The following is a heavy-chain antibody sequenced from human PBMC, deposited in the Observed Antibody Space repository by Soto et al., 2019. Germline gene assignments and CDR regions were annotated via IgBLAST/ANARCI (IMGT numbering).Heavy chain of an antibody. CDR3: ARVGRFFGGHAGY. V-gene: IGHV1-8*01. J-gene: IGHJ4*02. CDR2: MNTKTGNT. CDR1: GYTFTGFE. D-gene: IGHD3-3*01. Sequence: QVLLVQSGADVKKPGASVKVSRKTSGYTFTGFEINWVRQAPGQGIEWMGWMNTKTGNTGYAQNFQGRVTMTRAASISTAYMKLRRLRSEDTAVYYCARVGRFFGGHAGYWGQGTLVTVSS.